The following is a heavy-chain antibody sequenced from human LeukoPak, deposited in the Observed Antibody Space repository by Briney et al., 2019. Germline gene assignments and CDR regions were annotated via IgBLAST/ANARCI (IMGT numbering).Heavy chain of an antibody. Sequence: SETLSLTCTVSGGSISSYYWSWIRQPPGKGLEWIGYIYYSGSTNYNPSLKSRVTISVDTSKNQFSLKLSSVTAADTAVYYCARGRDVDTAMVPGLDYWGQGTLVTVSS. D-gene: IGHD5-18*01. J-gene: IGHJ4*02. CDR2: IYYSGST. CDR1: GGSISSYY. CDR3: ARGRDVDTAMVPGLDY. V-gene: IGHV4-59*12.